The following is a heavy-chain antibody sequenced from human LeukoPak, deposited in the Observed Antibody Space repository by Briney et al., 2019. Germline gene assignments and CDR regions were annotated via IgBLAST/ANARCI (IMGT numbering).Heavy chain of an antibody. J-gene: IGHJ4*02. CDR1: GGSFSGYY. CDR2: INHSGST. D-gene: IGHD2-2*02. CDR3: ARSDPVVPAAIIDS. V-gene: IGHV4-34*01. Sequence: SETLSLTCAVYGGSFSGYYWSWIRQPPGKGLEWIGEINHSGSTNYNPSLKSRVTISVDTSKNQFSLKLSSVTAADTAVYYCARSDPVVPAAIIDSWGQGTLVTVSS.